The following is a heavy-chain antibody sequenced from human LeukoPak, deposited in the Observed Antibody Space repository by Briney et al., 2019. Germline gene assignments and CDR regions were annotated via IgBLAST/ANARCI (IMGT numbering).Heavy chain of an antibody. CDR1: GDSVSSNSAA. J-gene: IGHJ4*02. V-gene: IGHV6-1*01. Sequence: SQTLSLTCAISGDSVSSNSAAWNWIRQSPSRGLEWLGRTYYRSKWYYDYAVSVKSRITINPDTSKNQFSLHLNSVTPEDAAVYYCAGSAWYLFDYWGQGTLVTVSS. CDR3: AGSAWYLFDY. CDR2: TYYRSKWYY. D-gene: IGHD6-19*01.